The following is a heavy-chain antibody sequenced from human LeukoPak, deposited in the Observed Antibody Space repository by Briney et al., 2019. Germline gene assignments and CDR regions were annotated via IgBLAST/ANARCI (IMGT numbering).Heavy chain of an antibody. CDR3: ARGRYSSRWFDY. V-gene: IGHV3-7*01. Sequence: GGSLRLSCAASGFTFSSYGMSWVRQAPGMGLEWVANIKQDGSEKYYVDSVKGRFTISRDNAKNSLYLQMNSLRAEDAAVYYCARGRYSSRWFDYWGQGSLVTVSS. CDR2: IKQDGSEK. D-gene: IGHD6-13*01. J-gene: IGHJ5*01. CDR1: GFTFSSYG.